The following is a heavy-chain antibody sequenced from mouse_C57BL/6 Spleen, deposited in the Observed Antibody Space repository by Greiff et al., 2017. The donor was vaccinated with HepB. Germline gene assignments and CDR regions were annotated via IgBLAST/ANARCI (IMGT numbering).Heavy chain of an antibody. CDR2: IYPRSGNT. D-gene: IGHD1-1*01. Sequence: VQLQHSGAELARPGASVKLSCKASGYTFTSYGISWVKQRTGQGLEWIGEIYPRSGNTYYNEKFKGKATLTADKSSSTAYMELRSLTSEDSAVYFCATITTVVDYWGQGTTLTVSS. CDR1: GYTFTSYG. CDR3: ATITTVVDY. V-gene: IGHV1-81*01. J-gene: IGHJ2*01.